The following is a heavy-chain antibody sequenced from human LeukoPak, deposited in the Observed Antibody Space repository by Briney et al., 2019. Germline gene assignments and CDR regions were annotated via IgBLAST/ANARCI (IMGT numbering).Heavy chain of an antibody. V-gene: IGHV4-59*01. D-gene: IGHD3-22*01. J-gene: IGHJ4*02. CDR1: GGSISSYY. Sequence: ETLSLTCTVSGGSISSYYWSWIRQPPGKGLEWIGYIYYSGSTNYNPSLKSRVTISVDTSKNQLSLKLSSVTAADTAVYYCARAGYYDSSGYYYYWGQGTLVTVSS. CDR3: ARAGYYDSSGYYYY. CDR2: IYYSGST.